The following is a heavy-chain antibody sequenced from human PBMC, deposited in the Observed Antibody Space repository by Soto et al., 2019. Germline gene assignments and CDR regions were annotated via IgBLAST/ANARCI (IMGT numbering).Heavy chain of an antibody. CDR1: RFTFSSYS. J-gene: IGHJ4*02. CDR2: ITSRSDTI. Sequence: GGSLRLSCAASRFTFSSYSMNWVRQAPGKGLEWVSYITSRSDTIYYADSVKGRFTISRDNAKNSLCLQMNSLRAEDTAVYFCAVAKFDHWGQGTLVTVSS. CDR3: AVAKFDH. V-gene: IGHV3-48*01.